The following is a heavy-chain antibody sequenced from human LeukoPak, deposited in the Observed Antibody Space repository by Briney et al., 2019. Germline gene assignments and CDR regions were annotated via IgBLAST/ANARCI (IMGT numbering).Heavy chain of an antibody. J-gene: IGHJ4*02. CDR3: ARRTGTPRGSFDF. CDR1: GYSISSGYY. V-gene: IGHV4-38-2*02. D-gene: IGHD1/OR15-1a*01. Sequence: SETLSLTCTVSGYSISSGYYWGWIRQPPEKGLEWIGSIYHSGSTYYNPSLKSRVTISVDTSKNQFSLKLSSVTAADTAVYYCARRTGTPRGSFDFWGQGTLVTVSS. CDR2: IYHSGST.